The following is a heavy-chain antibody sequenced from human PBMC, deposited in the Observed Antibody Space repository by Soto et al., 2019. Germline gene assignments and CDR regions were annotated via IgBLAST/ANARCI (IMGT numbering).Heavy chain of an antibody. J-gene: IGHJ4*02. CDR3: ARSESSGPGTYFDY. Sequence: SEPLSPTSTVSVGAISSGGYYLSWIRRHPGKGLEWIGYIYYSGSTYYSPSLKSRITISGDTSKNQFSLKLSSVTAADTAVYYCARSESSGPGTYFDYWGQGTLVTVS. V-gene: IGHV4-31*03. CDR1: VGAISSGGYY. CDR2: IYYSGST. D-gene: IGHD3-22*01.